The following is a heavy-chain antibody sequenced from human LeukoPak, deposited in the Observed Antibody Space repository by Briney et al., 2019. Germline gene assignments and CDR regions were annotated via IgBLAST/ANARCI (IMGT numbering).Heavy chain of an antibody. CDR1: GGSFSGYY. J-gene: IGHJ4*02. V-gene: IGHV4-34*09. CDR3: ARDKGGYYSFDY. Sequence: SETLSLTCAVYGGSFSGYYWSWIRQPPGKGLEWIAYIYYSGSTYYNPSLKSRVTISVDTSKNQFSLKLSSVTAADTAVYYCARDKGGYYSFDYWGQGTLVTVSS. D-gene: IGHD3-22*01. CDR2: IYYSGST.